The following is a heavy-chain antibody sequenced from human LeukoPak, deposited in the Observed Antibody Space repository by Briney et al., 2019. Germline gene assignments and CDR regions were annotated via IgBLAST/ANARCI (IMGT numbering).Heavy chain of an antibody. V-gene: IGHV4-34*01. D-gene: IGHD2-2*02. CDR2: INHSGST. Sequence: PSETLSLTCAVYGGSFSGYYWCWIRQPPGKGLEWIGEINHSGSTNYNPSPKSRVTISVDTSKNQFSLKLSSVTAADTAVYYCARCGPDIVVVPAAIPEGWFDPWGQGTLVTVSS. CDR3: ARCGPDIVVVPAAIPEGWFDP. CDR1: GGSFSGYY. J-gene: IGHJ5*02.